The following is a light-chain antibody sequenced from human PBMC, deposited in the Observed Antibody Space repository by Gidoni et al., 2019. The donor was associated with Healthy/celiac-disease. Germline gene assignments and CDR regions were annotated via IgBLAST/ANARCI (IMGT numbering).Light chain of an antibody. J-gene: IGLJ3*02. CDR1: SGHSSYA. CDR2: LNSDGSH. CDR3: QTWGTGIQV. Sequence: QLVLTKSPSASDSLGASVKLTCPLSSGHSSYAIAWHQQQPEKGPRYLMKLNSDGSHSKGDGIPDRFSGSSSGAERYLTISSLQSEDEADYYCQTWGTGIQVFGGGTKLTVL. V-gene: IGLV4-69*01.